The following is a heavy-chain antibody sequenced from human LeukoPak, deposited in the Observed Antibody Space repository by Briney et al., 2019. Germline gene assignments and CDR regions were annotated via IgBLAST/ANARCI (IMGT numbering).Heavy chain of an antibody. CDR3: AKGSGSYYGSGSYYYYYYYMDV. Sequence: PGGSLRLSCAASGFTFSSYGMHWVRQAPGKGLEWVAFIRYDGSNKYYADSVKGRFTISRDNSKNTLYLQMNSLRAEDTAVYYCAKGSGSYYGSGSYYYYYYYMDVWGKGTTVTVSS. CDR2: IRYDGSNK. J-gene: IGHJ6*03. CDR1: GFTFSSYG. V-gene: IGHV3-30*02. D-gene: IGHD3-10*01.